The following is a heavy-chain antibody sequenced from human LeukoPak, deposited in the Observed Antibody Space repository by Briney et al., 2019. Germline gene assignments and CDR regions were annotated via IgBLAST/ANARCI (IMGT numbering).Heavy chain of an antibody. Sequence: PSETLSLTCGVSGGSISNTNWWSWVRQPPGQGLEWIGEISLTGLTHYNPSLESRVTVSLDKSKNQLSLNLASVTAADTAVYFCSRDTESRWFYGWGQGTQVTVSS. CDR3: SRDTESRWFYG. CDR2: ISLTGLT. D-gene: IGHD6-13*01. CDR1: GGSISNTNW. J-gene: IGHJ4*02. V-gene: IGHV4-4*02.